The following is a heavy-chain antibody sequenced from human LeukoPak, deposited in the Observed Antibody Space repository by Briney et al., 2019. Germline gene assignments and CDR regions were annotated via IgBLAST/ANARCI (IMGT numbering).Heavy chain of an antibody. D-gene: IGHD6-19*01. CDR1: GDSFTSVTDY. J-gene: IGHJ4*02. V-gene: IGHV4-39*07. CDR2: GDYSGGT. CDR3: AGERGEEYSSGWYKTNFFYN. Sequence: PSETLSLTCTVSGDSFTSVTDYWAWIRQPPGKGLEWIASGDYSGGTYYNPSLESRVAISADMSKKQISLKLASVTGADTAVYYCAGERGEEYSSGWYKTNFFYNWGQGIRVIVSS.